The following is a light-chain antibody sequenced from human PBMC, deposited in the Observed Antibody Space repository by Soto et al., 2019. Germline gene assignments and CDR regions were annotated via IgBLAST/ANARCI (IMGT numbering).Light chain of an antibody. CDR3: NSYTSSNTWV. Sequence: QSVLTQPASVSGSPGQSITLSCTGTSSDVGGYKYVSWYQQHSGNAPKVLIYEVSNRPSGVSNRFSGSKSGNTASLTISGLQAEDEADYYCNSYTSSNTWVFGGGTKLNVL. CDR1: SSDVGGYKY. CDR2: EVS. J-gene: IGLJ3*02. V-gene: IGLV2-14*01.